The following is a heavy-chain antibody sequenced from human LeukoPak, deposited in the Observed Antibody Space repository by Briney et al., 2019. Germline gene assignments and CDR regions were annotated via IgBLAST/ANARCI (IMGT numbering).Heavy chain of an antibody. J-gene: IGHJ6*03. CDR1: GGSFSGYY. CDR3: ARRYYDYVWGSYRPALYYYYMDV. CDR2: INHSGST. V-gene: IGHV4-34*01. D-gene: IGHD3-16*02. Sequence: PETLSLTCAVYGGSFSGYYWSWIRQPPGKGLEWIGEINHSGSTNYNPSLKSRVTISVDTSKNQFSLKLSSVTAADTAVYYCARRYYDYVWGSYRPALYYYYMDVWGKGTTVTISS.